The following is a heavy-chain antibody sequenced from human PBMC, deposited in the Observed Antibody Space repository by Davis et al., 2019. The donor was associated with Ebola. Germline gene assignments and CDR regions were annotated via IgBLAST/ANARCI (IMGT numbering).Heavy chain of an antibody. D-gene: IGHD6-19*01. Sequence: GESQKISCAASGFTVSSNHMSWVRQAPGKGLEWVSVIYDHSTAYADSVRGRFIISRDKSNNTLYLEMNSLRVDDTAVYYCATTQWLREFDNWGQGTLVTVSS. V-gene: IGHV3-53*05. J-gene: IGHJ4*02. CDR2: IYDHST. CDR3: ATTQWLREFDN. CDR1: GFTVSSNH.